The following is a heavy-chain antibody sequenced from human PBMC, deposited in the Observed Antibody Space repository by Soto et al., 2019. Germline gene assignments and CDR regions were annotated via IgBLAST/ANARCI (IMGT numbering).Heavy chain of an antibody. CDR2: INHSGST. Sequence: PSETLSLTCAVYGGSFSGYYWSWIGRPPGKGLEGIGEINHSGSTNYNPSLKSRVTISVDTSKNQFSLKLSSVTAADTAVYYCARGGRRSGYSRWDYYYGMDVWGQGTTVTVSS. CDR3: ARGGRRSGYSRWDYYYGMDV. V-gene: IGHV4-34*01. CDR1: GGSFSGYY. D-gene: IGHD3-3*01. J-gene: IGHJ6*02.